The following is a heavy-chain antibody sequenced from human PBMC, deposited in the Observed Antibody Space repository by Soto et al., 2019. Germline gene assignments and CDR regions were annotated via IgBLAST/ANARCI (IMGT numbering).Heavy chain of an antibody. J-gene: IGHJ4*02. CDR2: ISDDGSTI. CDR3: VRGPRPSSVGTGAF. V-gene: IGHV3-74*01. Sequence: EVQLVESGGGLVQPGGSVGLSGAALGFVFTMYGLHWVRKAPGKGFGWVSRISDDGSTIHYADSVKGRFSISRDNAQNNLFLEMTALRDDDTAVYYCVRGPRPSSVGTGAFWGQGSPVTVSS. CDR1: GFVFTMYG. D-gene: IGHD3-10*01.